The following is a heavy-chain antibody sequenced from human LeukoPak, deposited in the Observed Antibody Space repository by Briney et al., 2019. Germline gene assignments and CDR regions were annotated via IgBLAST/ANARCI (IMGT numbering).Heavy chain of an antibody. V-gene: IGHV3-9*01. CDR2: ISWNSGSI. CDR1: GFTFDDYA. J-gene: IGHJ4*02. D-gene: IGHD4-17*01. CDR3: AKDYGDYVPLGFDY. Sequence: PGRSLRLSCAASGFTFDDYAMHWVRQAPGKGLEWVSGISWNSGSIGYADSVKGRFTISRDNAKNSLYLQMNSLRAEDTALYYCAKDYGDYVPLGFDYWGQGTLVTVSS.